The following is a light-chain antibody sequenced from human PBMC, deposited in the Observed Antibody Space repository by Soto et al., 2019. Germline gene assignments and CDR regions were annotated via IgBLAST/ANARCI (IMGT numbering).Light chain of an antibody. CDR3: NSYTSNNTYV. J-gene: IGLJ1*01. Sequence: QSVLTQPDSVSGSPGQAITSSCSGTSSDVGAFNYVSWYQQHPGKAPKLMIYDVSNRPSGVSNRFSGSKSGHTASLTISGLRAEDEAAYYCNSYTSNNTYVFGTGTKLPVL. V-gene: IGLV2-14*03. CDR2: DVS. CDR1: SSDVGAFNY.